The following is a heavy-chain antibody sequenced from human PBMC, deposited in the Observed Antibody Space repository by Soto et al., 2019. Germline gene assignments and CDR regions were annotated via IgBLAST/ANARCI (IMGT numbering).Heavy chain of an antibody. V-gene: IGHV3-48*02. CDR3: TRDGRRGYDMDV. J-gene: IGHJ6*02. CDR2: ISTDLRAL. D-gene: IGHD1-26*01. Sequence: GGSLRLSCAASGFTISTYHLNWVRQAPGKGLEWVSYISTDLRALYYADSVRGRFTISRDNAKNSLYLQMTSLRDEDTGVYYCTRDGRRGYDMDVWGQGTTVTVSS. CDR1: GFTISTYH.